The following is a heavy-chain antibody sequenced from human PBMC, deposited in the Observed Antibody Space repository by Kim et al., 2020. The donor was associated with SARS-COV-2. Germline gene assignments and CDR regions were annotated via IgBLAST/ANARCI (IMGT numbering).Heavy chain of an antibody. J-gene: IGHJ4*02. V-gene: IGHV4-34*01. CDR2: INHSGST. CDR3: ARGTRRAERVRSIAVAGTQGRELDY. Sequence: SETLSLTCAVYGGSFSGYYWSWIRQPPGKGLEWIGEINHSGSTNYNPSLKSRVTISVDTSKNQFSLKLSSVTAADTAVYYCARGTRRAERVRSIAVAGTQGRELDYWGQGTLVTVSS. CDR1: GGSFSGYY. D-gene: IGHD6-19*01.